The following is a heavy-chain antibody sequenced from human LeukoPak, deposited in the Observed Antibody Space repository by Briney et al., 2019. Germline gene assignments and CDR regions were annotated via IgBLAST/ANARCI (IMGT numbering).Heavy chain of an antibody. Sequence: SETLSLTCTVSGGSISSSSYYRGWIRQPPGKGLEWIGSIYYSGSTYYNPSLKSRVTISVDTSKNQFSLKLSSVTAADTAVYYCARLEWYFDLWGRGTLVTVSS. V-gene: IGHV4-39*01. D-gene: IGHD5-24*01. CDR3: ARLEWYFDL. J-gene: IGHJ2*01. CDR1: GGSISSSSYY. CDR2: IYYSGST.